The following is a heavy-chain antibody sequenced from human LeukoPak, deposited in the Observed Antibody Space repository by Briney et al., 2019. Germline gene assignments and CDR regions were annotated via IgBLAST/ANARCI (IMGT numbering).Heavy chain of an antibody. V-gene: IGHV3-23*01. Sequence: GGSLRLSRAASGFTFSSYAMSWVRQAPGKGLEWVSAISGSGGSTYYADSVKGRFTISRDNSKNTLYLQMNSLRTEDTAVYYCANGFWSGYLDYWGQGTLVTVSS. CDR3: ANGFWSGYLDY. D-gene: IGHD3-3*01. CDR2: ISGSGGST. J-gene: IGHJ4*02. CDR1: GFTFSSYA.